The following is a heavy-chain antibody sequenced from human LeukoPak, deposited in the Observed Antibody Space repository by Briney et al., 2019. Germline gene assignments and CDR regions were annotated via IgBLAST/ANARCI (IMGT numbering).Heavy chain of an antibody. CDR2: IKSKTDGGTT. CDR1: GFTFSNAW. J-gene: IGHJ4*02. V-gene: IGHV3-15*01. D-gene: IGHD6-19*01. Sequence: GGSLRLSCAASGFTFSNAWMSWVRQAPGKGLEWVGRIKSKTDGGTTDYAAPVKGRFTISRDDSKNTLYLQMNSLKTEDTAVYYCTTEKWSGWYFDYWGQGTLVTVSS. CDR3: TTEKWSGWYFDY.